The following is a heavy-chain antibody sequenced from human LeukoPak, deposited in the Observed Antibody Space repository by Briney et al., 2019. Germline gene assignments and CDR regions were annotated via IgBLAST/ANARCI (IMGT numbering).Heavy chain of an antibody. J-gene: IGHJ4*02. D-gene: IGHD4-17*01. V-gene: IGHV4-39*01. CDR3: ARARLRPNYFDY. Sequence: PSETLSLTCTVSGXSISSSSDYWGWIRQPPGKGPEWIGSIYYSGSTYYNPSLKSRVTISVDTSKNQFSLKLSSVTAADTAVYYCARARLRPNYFDYWGQGTLVTVSS. CDR2: IYYSGST. CDR1: GXSISSSSDY.